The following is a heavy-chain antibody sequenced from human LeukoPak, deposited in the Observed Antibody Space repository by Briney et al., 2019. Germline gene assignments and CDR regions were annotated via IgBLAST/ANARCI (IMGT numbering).Heavy chain of an antibody. D-gene: IGHD5-24*01. Sequence: SETLSLTCTVSGGSISSHYWSWIRQPPGKGLGWIGYIYYSGRTNYNPSLKSRVTISVDTSKNQFSLKLSSVTAADTAVYYCARVGGDGYAAFDYWGQGTLVTVSS. CDR1: GGSISSHY. CDR2: IYYSGRT. V-gene: IGHV4-59*11. J-gene: IGHJ4*02. CDR3: ARVGGDGYAAFDY.